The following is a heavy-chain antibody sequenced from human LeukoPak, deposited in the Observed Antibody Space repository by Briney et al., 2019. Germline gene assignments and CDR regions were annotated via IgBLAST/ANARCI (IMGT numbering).Heavy chain of an antibody. CDR1: GYTFTGYY. D-gene: IGHD6-19*01. CDR2: INPHSVHT. J-gene: IGHJ4*02. CDR3: AREASYSSGWYGY. Sequence: GASVKVSCKASGYTFTGYYIHWVRQAPGQGLEWMGWINPHSVHTNYAQKLQGRVTMTTDTSTSTAYMELRSLRSDDTAVYYCAREASYSSGWYGYWGQGTLVTVSS. V-gene: IGHV1-18*04.